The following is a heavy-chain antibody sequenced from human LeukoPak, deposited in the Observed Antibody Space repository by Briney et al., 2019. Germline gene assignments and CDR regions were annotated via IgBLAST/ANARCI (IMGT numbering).Heavy chain of an antibody. Sequence: SETLSLTCAVYGGSFSGYYWSWIRQPPGKGLEWIGEINHSGSTNYNPSLKSRVTISVDTSKNQFSLKLSSVTAADTAVYYCARGPHDGSGSQTIPLDYWGQGTLVTVSS. V-gene: IGHV4-34*01. CDR1: GGSFSGYY. CDR2: INHSGST. J-gene: IGHJ4*02. D-gene: IGHD3-10*01. CDR3: ARGPHDGSGSQTIPLDY.